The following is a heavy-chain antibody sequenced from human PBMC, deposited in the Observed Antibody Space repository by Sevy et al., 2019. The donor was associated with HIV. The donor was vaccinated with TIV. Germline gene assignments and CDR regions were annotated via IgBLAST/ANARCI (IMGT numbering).Heavy chain of an antibody. Sequence: SETLSLTCSVSGGSISSYYWSWIRQPAGKGLEWIGRIYTIGSTNYNPSLKSRVTMTVDTSKNQFSLKLSSVTAADTAVYYCARVSGGWGVYWFDPWGQGTLVTVSS. CDR1: GGSISSYY. CDR2: IYTIGST. V-gene: IGHV4-4*07. J-gene: IGHJ5*02. D-gene: IGHD6-19*01. CDR3: ARVSGGWGVYWFDP.